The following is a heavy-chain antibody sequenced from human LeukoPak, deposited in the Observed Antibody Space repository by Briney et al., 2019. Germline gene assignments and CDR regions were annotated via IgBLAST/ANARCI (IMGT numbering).Heavy chain of an antibody. Sequence: PGESLKISCKGSGFSFTNYWIGWVRQPPGKRLEWMGIIYPGDSDTRYSPSFQGQVTISADKSISTAYLQWSSLKASDTAMCYCARRFGARGESADFDYWGQGTLVTVSS. CDR1: GFSFTNYW. D-gene: IGHD3-10*01. J-gene: IGHJ4*02. CDR3: ARRFGARGESADFDY. V-gene: IGHV5-51*01. CDR2: IYPGDSDT.